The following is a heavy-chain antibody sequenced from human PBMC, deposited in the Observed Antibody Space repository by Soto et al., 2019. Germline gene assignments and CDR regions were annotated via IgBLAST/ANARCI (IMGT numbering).Heavy chain of an antibody. J-gene: IGHJ5*02. V-gene: IGHV3-30*18. D-gene: IGHD6-13*01. CDR2: ISYDGSNK. Sequence: LRLSCAASGCTFSSYGMHWVRQAPGKGLEWVAVISYDGSNKYYADSVKGRFTISRDNSKNTLYLQMNSLRAEDTAVYYCAKDRGRIAAAGTVFDPWGQGTLVTVSS. CDR1: GCTFSSYG. CDR3: AKDRGRIAAAGTVFDP.